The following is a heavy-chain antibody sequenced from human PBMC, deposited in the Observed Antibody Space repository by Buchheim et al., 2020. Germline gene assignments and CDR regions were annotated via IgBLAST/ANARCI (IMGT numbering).Heavy chain of an antibody. J-gene: IGHJ4*02. Sequence: QVQLQQWGAGLLKPSETLSLTCAVYGGSFSDYVWNWIRQPPGKGLEWIGEINHRGITKYNPSLKSRVTISVDTSKNQFSLKLTSVTAADTAVYHCASARTGWYPMGIWDQGTL. V-gene: IGHV4-34*01. CDR2: INHRGIT. CDR3: ASARTGWYPMGI. D-gene: IGHD6-19*01. CDR1: GGSFSDYV.